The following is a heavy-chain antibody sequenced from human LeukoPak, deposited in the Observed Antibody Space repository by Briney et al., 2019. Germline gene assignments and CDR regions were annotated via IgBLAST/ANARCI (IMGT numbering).Heavy chain of an antibody. CDR1: GXTFSFFE. CDR2: ISSSGSTI. Sequence: GGSLRLSCAASGXTFSFFEMNWVRQAPGKGLEWVSYISSSGSTIYYADSVKGRFTISRDNARNSLYLHMNRLRVDDTAVYYCARGFRYWGQGSLVTVSS. V-gene: IGHV3-48*03. CDR3: ARGFRY. J-gene: IGHJ4*02.